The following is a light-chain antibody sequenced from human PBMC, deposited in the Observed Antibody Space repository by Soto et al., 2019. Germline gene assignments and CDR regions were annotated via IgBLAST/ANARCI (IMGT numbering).Light chain of an antibody. CDR1: RDINRW. J-gene: IGKJ2*01. V-gene: IGKV1-12*01. CDR2: TAS. CDR3: QQATSFPYT. Sequence: DIQMTQSPSSVSASVGDRVTITCRASRDINRWLAWYQQKPGKAPKLLIYTASSLQSGVPSRFSGSGSGTDFTLTITSLQPEDFATYYCQQATSFPYTLGQGPKLEIK.